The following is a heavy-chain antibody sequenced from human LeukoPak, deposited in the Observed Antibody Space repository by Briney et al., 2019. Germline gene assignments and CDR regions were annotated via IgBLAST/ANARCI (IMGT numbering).Heavy chain of an antibody. D-gene: IGHD1-1*01. V-gene: IGHV1-18*04. J-gene: IGHJ5*02. CDR1: GYIFTTYS. Sequence: ASVKVSCKASGYIFTTYSISWVRQAPGQGLEWMGWISTYSGKINYAQKFQGRVTMTTDTSTSTACMELRSLRSDDTAMYYCAIDRPSAIGTTARFDPWGQGTLVAVSS. CDR3: AIDRPSAIGTTARFDP. CDR2: ISTYSGKI.